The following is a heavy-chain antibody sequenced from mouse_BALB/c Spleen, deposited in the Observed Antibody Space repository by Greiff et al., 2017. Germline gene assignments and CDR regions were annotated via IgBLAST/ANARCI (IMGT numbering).Heavy chain of an antibody. J-gene: IGHJ2*01. D-gene: IGHD2-14*01. CDR1: GYSFTSYW. CDR2: IYPGNSDT. V-gene: IGHV1-5*01. CDR3: TGGYDEEFDY. Sequence: EVQLQQSGTVLARPGASVKMSCKASGYSFTSYWMHWVKQRPGQGLEWIGAIYPGNSDTSYNQKFKGKAKLTAVTSASTAYMELSSLTNEDSAVYYCTGGYDEEFDYWGQGTTLTVSS.